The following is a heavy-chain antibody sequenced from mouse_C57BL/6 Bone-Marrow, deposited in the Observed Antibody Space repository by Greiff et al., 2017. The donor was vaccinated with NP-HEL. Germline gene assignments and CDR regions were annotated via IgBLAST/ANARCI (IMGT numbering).Heavy chain of an antibody. D-gene: IGHD2-4*01. V-gene: IGHV10-1*01. CDR2: IRSKSNNYAT. J-gene: IGHJ2*01. CDR3: VRHPLYYDYFDY. CDR1: GFSFNTYA. Sequence: EVKVIESGGGLVQPKGSLKLSCAASGFSFNTYAMNWVRQAPGKGLEWVARIRSKSNNYATYYADSVKDRFTISRDDSESMLYLQMNNLKTEDTAMYYCVRHPLYYDYFDYWGQGTTLTVSS.